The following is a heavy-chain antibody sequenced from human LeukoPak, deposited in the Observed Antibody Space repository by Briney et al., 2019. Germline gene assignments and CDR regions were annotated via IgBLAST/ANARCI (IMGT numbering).Heavy chain of an antibody. J-gene: IGHJ4*02. CDR1: GFTFSDAW. Sequence: GPLTLSCAASGFTFSDAWMSWVRQAPGKGLEWVGRIKSKTDVGTRDFAALVKGRFIISRDDSKNTVYLQMASLKTEDTAVYYCAAGTGRSDFDYWGQGTLVTVSS. CDR3: AAGTGRSDFDY. V-gene: IGHV3-15*01. CDR2: IKSKTDVGTR. D-gene: IGHD3/OR15-3a*01.